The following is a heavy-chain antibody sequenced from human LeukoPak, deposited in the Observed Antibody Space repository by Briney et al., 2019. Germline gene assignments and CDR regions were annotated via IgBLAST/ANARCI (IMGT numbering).Heavy chain of an antibody. CDR1: GFTFSSYA. Sequence: GGSLRLSCAASGFTFSSYAMSWVRQAPGKGLEWVSAISGSGGSTYYADSVKGRFTISRDNSKNTLYLQMNSLRAEDTAVYYCVKDYDILTGYPYYFDYWGQGTLVTVSS. CDR3: VKDYDILTGYPYYFDY. D-gene: IGHD3-9*01. J-gene: IGHJ4*02. CDR2: ISGSGGST. V-gene: IGHV3-23*01.